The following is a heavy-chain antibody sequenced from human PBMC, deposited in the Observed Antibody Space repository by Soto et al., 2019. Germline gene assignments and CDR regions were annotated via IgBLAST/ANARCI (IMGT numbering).Heavy chain of an antibody. CDR2: IYASGAT. V-gene: IGHV4-59*01. D-gene: IGHD3-10*01. CDR3: ARSHSFDGSIYHYYFDF. Sequence: SETLSLPCNVSGGSISTYYWRWIRQPPGGTLEWIGYIYASGATTYNPSLESRVTMSVDMPNNEFSLELTSLTAADTAVYYCARSHSFDGSIYHYYFDFWGQGTLVTVSS. J-gene: IGHJ4*02. CDR1: GGSISTYY.